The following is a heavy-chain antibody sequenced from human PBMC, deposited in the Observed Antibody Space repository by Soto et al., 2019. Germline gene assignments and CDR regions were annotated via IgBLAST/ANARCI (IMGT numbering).Heavy chain of an antibody. CDR1: GFTFSSYA. CDR2: ISGSGGST. V-gene: IGHV3-23*01. CDR3: AKPPVPRPIKTVTFDF. J-gene: IGHJ5*01. D-gene: IGHD4-17*01. Sequence: EVQLLESGGGLVQPGGSLRLSCAASGFTFSSYAMSWVRQAPGKGLEWVSAISGSGGSTYYADSVKGRFTISRDNSKNTLYLHMNSLRAEATAVYYCAKPPVPRPIKTVTFDFWGQGTLVTVSS.